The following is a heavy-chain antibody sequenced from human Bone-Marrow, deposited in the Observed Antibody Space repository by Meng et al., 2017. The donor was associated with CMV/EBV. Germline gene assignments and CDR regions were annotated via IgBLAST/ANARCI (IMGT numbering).Heavy chain of an antibody. V-gene: IGHV4-61*08. CDR3: ARAGYEQYTSYYDAASWFDP. D-gene: IGHD3-3*01. CDR2: IYNSGST. CDR1: GGSISSGGYY. Sequence: GSLRLSCTVSGGSISSGGYYWSWIRQHPGKGLEWIGYIYNSGSTNHNPSLKSRVTILVDMSKNQFSLKLISVTAADTAVYYCARAGYEQYTSYYDAASWFDPWGQGTLVTVSS. J-gene: IGHJ5*02.